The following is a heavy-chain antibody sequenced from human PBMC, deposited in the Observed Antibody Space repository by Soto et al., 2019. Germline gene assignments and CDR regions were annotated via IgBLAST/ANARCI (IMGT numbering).Heavy chain of an antibody. CDR3: ARNKALADHLDY. Sequence: SETLSLTCTVSGGSISSYYWSWIRQPPGKGLEWVGYIYYSGSTNYNPSLKSRVTISVDTSKNQFSLKLSSVTAADTAVYYCARNKALADHLDYWGQGTLVTVSS. CDR2: IYYSGST. V-gene: IGHV4-59*01. J-gene: IGHJ4*02. D-gene: IGHD2-15*01. CDR1: GGSISSYY.